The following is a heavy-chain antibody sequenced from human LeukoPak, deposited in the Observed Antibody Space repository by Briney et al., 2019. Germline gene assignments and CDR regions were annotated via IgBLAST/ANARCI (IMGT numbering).Heavy chain of an antibody. V-gene: IGHV1-46*01. CDR1: GYTFTSYY. Sequence: ASVKVSCKASGYTFTSYYMHWVRQAPGQGLEWMGIINPSGGSTSYAQKFQGRVTMTRDTSTSTIYMELSSLRSEDTAVYYCASPGEKDYYFDYWGQGTLVTVSS. CDR3: ASPGEKDYYFDY. J-gene: IGHJ4*02. D-gene: IGHD3-16*01. CDR2: INPSGGST.